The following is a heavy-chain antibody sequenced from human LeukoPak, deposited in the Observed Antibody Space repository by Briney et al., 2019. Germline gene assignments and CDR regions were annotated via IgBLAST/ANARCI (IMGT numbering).Heavy chain of an antibody. D-gene: IGHD3-22*01. V-gene: IGHV3-23*01. Sequence: GGSLRLSCAASGFTFSSYAMSWVRQAPGEGLEWVAGISGSGGSTYYADSVKGRFTISRDNSKNTLYLQMNSLRAEDKAVYYCAREVDYYDSSGYYFDYWGQGTLVTVSS. CDR1: GFTFSSYA. J-gene: IGHJ4*02. CDR3: AREVDYYDSSGYYFDY. CDR2: ISGSGGST.